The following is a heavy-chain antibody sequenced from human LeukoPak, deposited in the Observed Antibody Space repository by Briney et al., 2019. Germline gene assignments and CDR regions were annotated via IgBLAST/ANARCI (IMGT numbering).Heavy chain of an antibody. V-gene: IGHV3-15*01. J-gene: IGHJ4*02. CDR2: IKSKSDGGTI. D-gene: IGHD2-15*01. CDR1: GFTFSDAW. Sequence: GGSLRLSCVGSGFTFSDAWMSWVRQAPGKGLEWVGRIKSKSDGGTIDYAAPVKGRFTISRDDSRNTLYLQMNSLKTEDTAVYYCTTRRQDGWWGQGALVTVS. CDR3: TTRRQDGW.